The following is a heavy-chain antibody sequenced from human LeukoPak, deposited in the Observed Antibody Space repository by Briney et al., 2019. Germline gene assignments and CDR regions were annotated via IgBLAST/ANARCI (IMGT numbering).Heavy chain of an antibody. D-gene: IGHD3-3*01. CDR1: GFTFSSYS. CDR2: ISSSSSYI. CDR3: ARVPERFGVVINYFDY. J-gene: IGHJ4*02. V-gene: IGHV3-21*01. Sequence: GGSLRLSCAASGFTFSSYSMNWVRQAPGKGLEWVSSISSSSSYIFYADSVKGRFTISRDNAKTSLYLQMNSLRAEDTAVYYCARVPERFGVVINYFDYWGQGTLVTVSS.